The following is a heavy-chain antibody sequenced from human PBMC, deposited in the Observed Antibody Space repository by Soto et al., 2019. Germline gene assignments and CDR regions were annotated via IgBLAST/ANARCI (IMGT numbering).Heavy chain of an antibody. CDR2: ISAYNGNT. J-gene: IGHJ3*02. CDR1: GYSFSSNG. D-gene: IGHD6-13*01. Sequence: ASVKVSCKASGYSFSSNGISWVRQAPGQGLEWLAWISAYNGNTIYAQKLQGRATMTIDPSTSTAHMELRSLRSDDTAMYYCASLLIVLVPAVGAAPGTKYAQNACDIWGQGTRVTV. V-gene: IGHV1-18*01. CDR3: ASLLIVLVPAVGAAPGTKYAQNACDI.